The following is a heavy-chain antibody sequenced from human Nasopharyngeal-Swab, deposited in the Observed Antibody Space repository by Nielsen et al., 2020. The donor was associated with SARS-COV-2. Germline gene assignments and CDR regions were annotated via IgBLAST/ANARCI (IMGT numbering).Heavy chain of an antibody. D-gene: IGHD6-13*01. CDR1: GFTFSSYA. CDR3: ARGEAAADFYYYGMDV. CDR2: ISYDGSNK. Sequence: GESLKISCAASGFTFSSYAMHWVRQAPGKGLEWVAVISYDGSNKYYADSVKGRFTISRDNSKNTLYLQMNSLRAEDTAVYYCARGEAAADFYYYGMDVWGQGTTVTVS. V-gene: IGHV3-30-3*01. J-gene: IGHJ6*02.